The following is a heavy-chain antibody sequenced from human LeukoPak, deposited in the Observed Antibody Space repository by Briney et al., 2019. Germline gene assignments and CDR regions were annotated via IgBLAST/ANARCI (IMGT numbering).Heavy chain of an antibody. CDR3: AKDFGWLDP. J-gene: IGHJ5*02. CDR1: GFIFSNYW. D-gene: IGHD3-3*01. CDR2: IKQDGTEK. Sequence: GGSLRLSCPVSGFIFSNYWMSWVRQAPGKGLEWVANIKQDGTEKYYVDSVKGRFTISRDNAKNSLYLQMNTLRAVDTAVYYCAKDFGWLDPWGQGTLVTVSS. V-gene: IGHV3-7*04.